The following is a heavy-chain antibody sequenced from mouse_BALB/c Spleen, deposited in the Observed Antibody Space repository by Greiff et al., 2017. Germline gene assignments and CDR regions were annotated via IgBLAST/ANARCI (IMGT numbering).Heavy chain of an antibody. D-gene: IGHD2-10*02. Sequence: EVQLVESGPGLVKPSQSLSLTCSVTGYSITSGYYWNWIRQFPGNQLEWMGYISYDGSNNYNPSLKNRISITRDTSKNQFFLKLNSVTTEDTATYYCARGYGNYGLAYWGQGTLVTVSA. CDR3: ARGYGNYGLAY. CDR2: ISYDGSN. V-gene: IGHV3-6*02. CDR1: GYSITSGYY. J-gene: IGHJ3*01.